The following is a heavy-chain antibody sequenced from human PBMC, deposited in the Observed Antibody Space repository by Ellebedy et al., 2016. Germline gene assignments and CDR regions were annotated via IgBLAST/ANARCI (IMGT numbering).Heavy chain of an antibody. D-gene: IGHD2/OR15-2a*01. Sequence: SLKISXAASGFTFDDYAMHWVRQAPGKGLEWVSGISWNSGSIGYADSVKGRFTISRDNAKNSLYLQMNSLRAEDTAVYYCARVPRIYYMDVWGKGTTVTVSS. J-gene: IGHJ6*03. V-gene: IGHV3-9*01. CDR1: GFTFDDYA. CDR3: ARVPRIYYMDV. CDR2: ISWNSGSI.